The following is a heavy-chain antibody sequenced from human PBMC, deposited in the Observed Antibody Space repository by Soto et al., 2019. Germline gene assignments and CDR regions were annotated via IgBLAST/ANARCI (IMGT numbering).Heavy chain of an antibody. CDR1: GFTFSSYG. V-gene: IGHV3-30*18. J-gene: IGHJ6*02. Sequence: GGSLRLSCAASGFTFSSYGMHWVRQAPGKGLEWVAVISYDGSNKYYADSVKGRFTISRDNSKNTLYLQMNSLRAEDTAVYYCAKDLSSRYYYGMDVWGQGTTVTVSS. CDR3: AKDLSSRYYYGMDV. CDR2: ISYDGSNK.